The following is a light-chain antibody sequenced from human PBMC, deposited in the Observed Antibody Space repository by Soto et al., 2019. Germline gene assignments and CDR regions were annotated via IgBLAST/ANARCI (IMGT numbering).Light chain of an antibody. V-gene: IGLV2-14*01. CDR3: SSYTTSTSFIL. CDR1: SSDIGNYDF. Sequence: QSALTQPASVSGSPGQSITISCTGTSSDIGNYDFVSWYQQVPGTAPKAMIYEVSSRPSGVSNRFSGYKSGNTASLTISWLQAEDEAYYYCSSYTTSTSFILFGGGTKLTVL. J-gene: IGLJ2*01. CDR2: EVS.